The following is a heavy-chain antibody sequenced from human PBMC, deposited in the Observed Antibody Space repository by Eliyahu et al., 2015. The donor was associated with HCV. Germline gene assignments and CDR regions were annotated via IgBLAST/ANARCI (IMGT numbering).Heavy chain of an antibody. CDR3: ARDLGWELLGSEYYFDY. CDR1: GFSFSXYE. J-gene: IGHJ4*02. Sequence: EVQLVESGGGLVQPGGSLRLSCAASGFSFSXYEMNWVRQAPGKGLGWISSISSSGGTTYYSDSVKGRFTISRDNTKNSLYLQMNSLRAEDTAVYYCARDLGWELLGSEYYFDYWGQGTLVTVSS. CDR2: ISSSGGTT. D-gene: IGHD1-26*01. V-gene: IGHV3-48*03.